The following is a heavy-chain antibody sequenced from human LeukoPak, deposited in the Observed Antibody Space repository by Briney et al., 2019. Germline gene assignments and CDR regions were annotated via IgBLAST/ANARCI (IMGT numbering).Heavy chain of an antibody. CDR2: ISDDGSDK. D-gene: IGHD1-20*01. Sequence: GGSLRLFCAASGFTFSTYAMHWVRQAPGKGLEWVAVISDDGSDKFHADSVKARFTISRDNSESTVYLQMSSLRAEDTAVYYCARDRFSEITYVEHWGQGSLVTVSS. J-gene: IGHJ4*02. CDR1: GFTFSTYA. CDR3: ARDRFSEITYVEH. V-gene: IGHV3-30-3*01.